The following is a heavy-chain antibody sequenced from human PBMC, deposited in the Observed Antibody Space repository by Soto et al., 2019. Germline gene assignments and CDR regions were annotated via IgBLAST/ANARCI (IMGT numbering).Heavy chain of an antibody. Sequence: SETLSLTCTVSGGSISSDDYYWSWIRQAPGRGLEWIGYIHSSGSIYYNPSLKSRATMSIDTAGNQFSLKVSSVTVADTAVYYCARDLDGLHDDTSGPFPRPGWGQGTLVT. CDR3: ARDLDGLHDDTSGPFPRPG. V-gene: IGHV4-30-4*01. CDR2: IHSSGSI. D-gene: IGHD3-22*01. CDR1: GGSISSDDYY. J-gene: IGHJ1*01.